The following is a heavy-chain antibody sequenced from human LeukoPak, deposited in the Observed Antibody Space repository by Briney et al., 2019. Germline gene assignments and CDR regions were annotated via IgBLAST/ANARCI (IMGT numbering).Heavy chain of an antibody. D-gene: IGHD3-3*01. CDR1: GGSFSGYY. CDR2: INHSGST. CDR3: ASQYYDFWSGLDY. V-gene: IGHV4-34*01. Sequence: SETLSLTCAVYGGSFSGYYWSWIRQPPGKGLEWIGEINHSGSTNYNPSLKSRVTISVDTSKNQFSLKLSPVTAADTAVYYCASQYYDFWSGLDYWGQGTLVTVSS. J-gene: IGHJ4*02.